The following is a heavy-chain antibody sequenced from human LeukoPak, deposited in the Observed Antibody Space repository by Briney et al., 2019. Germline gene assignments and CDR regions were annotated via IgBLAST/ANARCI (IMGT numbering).Heavy chain of an antibody. J-gene: IGHJ4*02. Sequence: GSLRLSCAASGFTFTSYAMSWVRQAPGKGLEWVSAISGSGGSTYHADSVEGRFTISRDNSKNTLYLQMNSLRAEDTAVYYCAKMGVVAARPGTFDYWGQGTLVTVSS. CDR3: AKMGVVAARPGTFDY. CDR2: ISGSGGST. V-gene: IGHV3-23*01. CDR1: GFTFTSYA. D-gene: IGHD6-6*01.